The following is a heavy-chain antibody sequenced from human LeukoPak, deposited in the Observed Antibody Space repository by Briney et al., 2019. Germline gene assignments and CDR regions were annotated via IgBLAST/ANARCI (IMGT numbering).Heavy chain of an antibody. Sequence: SETLSLTCAVYGGSFSGYYWSWIRQPPGKGLEWIEEINHSGSTSYNPSLKSRVTISVDTSKNQFSLKLCSVTAADTAVYYCARGGHTAMVPFDYWGQGTLVTVSS. J-gene: IGHJ4*02. CDR1: GGSFSGYY. V-gene: IGHV4-34*01. CDR3: ARGGHTAMVPFDY. D-gene: IGHD5-18*01. CDR2: INHSGST.